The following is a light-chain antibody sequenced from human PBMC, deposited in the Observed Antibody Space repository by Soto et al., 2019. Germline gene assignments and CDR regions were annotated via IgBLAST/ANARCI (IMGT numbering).Light chain of an antibody. CDR3: QHYHIYPST. CDR1: QDITNH. Sequence: DIQMTQSPSSLSASVGDRVTITCRASQDITNHLAWFQQKPGKAPKSLIYTASSLQSGVPSKFTGSGSGPDCRLTISSLQPDDFATYYRQHYHIYPSTFGQGTRREIK. V-gene: IGKV1-16*02. J-gene: IGKJ5*01. CDR2: TAS.